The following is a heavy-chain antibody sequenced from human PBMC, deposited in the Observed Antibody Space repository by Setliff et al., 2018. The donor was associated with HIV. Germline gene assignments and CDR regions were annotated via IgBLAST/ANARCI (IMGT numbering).Heavy chain of an antibody. CDR2: IYASGST. V-gene: IGHV4-61*10. Sequence: SETLSLTCTVSGGSISSGNYYWNWIRQPAGKGLEWIGHIYASGSTNYNPSLKSRVTISVDTSKNQLSLKLSSVTAADTAVYYCARQVGNKVLFDSWGQGTLVTVSS. J-gene: IGHJ4*02. CDR3: ARQVGNKVLFDS. D-gene: IGHD7-27*01. CDR1: GGSISSGNYY.